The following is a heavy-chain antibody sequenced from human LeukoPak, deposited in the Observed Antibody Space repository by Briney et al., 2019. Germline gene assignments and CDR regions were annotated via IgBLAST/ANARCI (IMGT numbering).Heavy chain of an antibody. CDR3: ARVVYVVVPAEFYYYYYMDV. J-gene: IGHJ6*03. CDR2: IYTSGST. Sequence: TSETLSLTCAVYGGSFSGYYWSWIRQPAGKGLEWIGRIYTSGSTNYNPSLKSRVTMSVDTSKNQFSLKLSSVTAADTAVYYCARVVYVVVPAEFYYYYYMDVWGKGTTVTVSS. CDR1: GGSFSGYY. V-gene: IGHV4-59*10. D-gene: IGHD2-2*01.